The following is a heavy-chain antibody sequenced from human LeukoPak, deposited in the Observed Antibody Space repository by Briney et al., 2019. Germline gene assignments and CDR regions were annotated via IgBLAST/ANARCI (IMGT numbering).Heavy chain of an antibody. J-gene: IGHJ5*02. Sequence: PGGSLRLSCAASGFTFSSYSMTWVRQAPGKGLEWVSYISSSSSTIYYADSVKGRFTISRDNAKNSLYLQMNSLRDEDTAVYYCASEHVVLNFLRPNWFDPWGQGTLVTVSS. CDR2: ISSSSSTI. D-gene: IGHD2-8*01. V-gene: IGHV3-48*02. CDR3: ASEHVVLNFLRPNWFDP. CDR1: GFTFSSYS.